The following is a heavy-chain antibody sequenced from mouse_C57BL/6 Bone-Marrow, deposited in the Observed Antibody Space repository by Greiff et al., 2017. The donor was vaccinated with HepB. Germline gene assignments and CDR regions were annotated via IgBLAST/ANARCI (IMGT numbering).Heavy chain of an antibody. CDR3: ARLRYYGSSSWFAY. V-gene: IGHV1-72*01. CDR2: IDPNSGGT. J-gene: IGHJ3*01. Sequence: QVQLKQPGAELVKPGASVKLSCKASGYTFTSYWMHWVKQRPGRGLEWIGRIDPNSGGTKYNEKFKSKATLTVDKPSSTAYMQLSSLTSEDSAVYYCARLRYYGSSSWFAYWGQGTLVTVSA. D-gene: IGHD1-1*01. CDR1: GYTFTSYW.